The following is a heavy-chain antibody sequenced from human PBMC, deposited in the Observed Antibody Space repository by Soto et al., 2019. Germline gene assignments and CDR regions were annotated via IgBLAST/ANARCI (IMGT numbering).Heavy chain of an antibody. Sequence: SETLSLTCAVYGGSFSGYYWSWIRQPPGKGLEWIGEINHSGSTNYNPSLKSRVTISVDTSKNQFSLKLSSVTAADTAVYYCARARAMVRGGVRYYYGMDVWGQRTTVTVPS. D-gene: IGHD3-10*01. CDR2: INHSGST. CDR1: GGSFSGYY. J-gene: IGHJ6*02. V-gene: IGHV4-34*01. CDR3: ARARAMVRGGVRYYYGMDV.